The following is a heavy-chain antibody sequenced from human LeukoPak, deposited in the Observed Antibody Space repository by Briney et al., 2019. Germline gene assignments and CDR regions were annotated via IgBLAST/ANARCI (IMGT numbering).Heavy chain of an antibody. J-gene: IGHJ4*02. CDR3: ARDGELGGYSGYDLRPFDY. V-gene: IGHV3-23*01. CDR2: TSGSGGST. Sequence: GGSLRLSCAASGLTFSNYAMSWVRQAPGKGLEWVSITSGSGGSTHYAESVKGRFTISRDNSKNTLYLQMNSLRAEDTAVYYCARDGELGGYSGYDLRPFDYWGQGTLVTVSS. D-gene: IGHD5-12*01. CDR1: GLTFSNYA.